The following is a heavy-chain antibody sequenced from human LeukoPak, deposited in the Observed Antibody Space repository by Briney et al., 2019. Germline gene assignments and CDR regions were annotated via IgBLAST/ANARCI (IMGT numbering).Heavy chain of an antibody. J-gene: IGHJ4*02. D-gene: IGHD6-13*01. CDR3: ARGGSGYSSSWYNI. Sequence: XGEINHSGSTNYNPSLKSRVTISVDTSKNQFSLKLSSVTAADTAVYYCARGGSGYSSSWYNIWGQGTLVTVSS. V-gene: IGHV4-34*01. CDR2: INHSGST.